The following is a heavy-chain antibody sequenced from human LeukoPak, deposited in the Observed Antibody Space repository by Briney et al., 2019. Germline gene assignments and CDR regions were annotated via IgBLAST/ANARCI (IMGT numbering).Heavy chain of an antibody. V-gene: IGHV4-59*01. CDR3: ARDSADAFDI. J-gene: IGHJ3*02. CDR1: GVSITTYY. Sequence: TSETLSLTCTVSGVSITTYYWSWIRQSPGRGLEWIGYIYYTGSTNYNPSLKSRVTISIDPSKNQFSLILSSVTAADTALYYCARDSADAFDIWGQGTMVTVSS. D-gene: IGHD3-10*01. CDR2: IYYTGST.